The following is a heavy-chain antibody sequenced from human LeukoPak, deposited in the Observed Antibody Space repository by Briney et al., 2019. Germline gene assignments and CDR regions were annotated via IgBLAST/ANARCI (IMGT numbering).Heavy chain of an antibody. CDR1: GFTFSSYA. Sequence: GGSLRLSRAASGFTFSSYAMHWVRQAPGKGLEWVAVISYDGSNKYYADSVKGRFTISRDNSKNTLYLQMNSLRAEDTAVYYCARDRQSQAFDIWGQGTMVTVSS. CDR3: ARDRQSQAFDI. CDR2: ISYDGSNK. V-gene: IGHV3-30-3*01. J-gene: IGHJ3*02.